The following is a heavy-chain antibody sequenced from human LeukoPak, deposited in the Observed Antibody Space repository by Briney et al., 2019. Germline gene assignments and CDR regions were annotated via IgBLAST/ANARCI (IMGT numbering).Heavy chain of an antibody. Sequence: ASVKVSCKASGYTFTSYAMHWVRQAPGQRLEWMGWINAGNGNTKYSQKFQGRVTITRDTSAGTAYMELSSLRSEDTAVYYCAGSYSSSWYSFDYWGQGTLVTVSS. V-gene: IGHV1-3*01. J-gene: IGHJ4*02. CDR1: GYTFTSYA. CDR3: AGSYSSSWYSFDY. CDR2: INAGNGNT. D-gene: IGHD6-13*01.